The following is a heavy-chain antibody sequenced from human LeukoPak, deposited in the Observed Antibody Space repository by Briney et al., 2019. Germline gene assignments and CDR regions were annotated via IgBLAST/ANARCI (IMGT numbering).Heavy chain of an antibody. J-gene: IGHJ4*02. CDR1: GFTFSSYA. D-gene: IGHD1-1*01. V-gene: IGHV3-23*01. Sequence: GGSLRLSCGASGFTFSSYAMSWVRQAPGKGLEWVSGFSGNGGSTYYADSVKGRFTISRDNSKDTLCLQMNSLRGEDTAVYYCAKDLIGTWAPDYWGQGTLVTVSS. CDR3: AKDLIGTWAPDY. CDR2: FSGNGGST.